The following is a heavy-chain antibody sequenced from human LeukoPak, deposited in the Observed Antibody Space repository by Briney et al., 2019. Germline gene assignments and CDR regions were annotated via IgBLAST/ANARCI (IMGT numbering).Heavy chain of an antibody. J-gene: IGHJ4*02. CDR1: GFTLSKYW. V-gene: IGHV3-74*01. Sequence: GGSLRLSCAASGFTLSKYWMLWVRQAPGKGLESVSRINTDGTVTTYADSVKGRFTVSRDNADNTMFLQMNSVRDEDTAVFYCATKQWLAPPPDSWGQGTPVTVSS. CDR3: ATKQWLAPPPDS. CDR2: INTDGTVT. D-gene: IGHD6-19*01.